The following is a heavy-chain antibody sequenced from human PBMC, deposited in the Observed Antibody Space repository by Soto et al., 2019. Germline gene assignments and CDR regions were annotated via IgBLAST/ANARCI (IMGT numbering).Heavy chain of an antibody. CDR3: AHRRRGRYFDY. J-gene: IGHJ4*02. CDR2: IYCDDDK. Sequence: QITLKESGPTLVKPTQTLTLTCTFSGFSLSTSGVGVGWIRQPPGKALEWLALIYCDDDKRYSPSLKSRLTITNDTSKNQVVLTMTNMDPLHIATYYCAHRRRGRYFDYWGQGTLVTVSS. V-gene: IGHV2-5*02. CDR1: GFSLSTSGVG. D-gene: IGHD3-16*01.